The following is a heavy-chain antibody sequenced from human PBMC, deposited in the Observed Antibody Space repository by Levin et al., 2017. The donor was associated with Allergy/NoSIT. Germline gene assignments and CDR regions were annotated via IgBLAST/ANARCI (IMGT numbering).Heavy chain of an antibody. CDR3: ARWPVCAGSTRGPDCYFDY. J-gene: IGHJ4*02. CDR1: GYSFTNYW. V-gene: IGHV5-51*01. Sequence: RPGGSLRLSCKGSGYSFTNYWIGWVRQMPGKGLEWMGIIYPGDSHTRYNPSLQGQVTISADKSISTAYLQWSSLKASDTAIYYCARWPVCAGSTRGPDCYFDYWGQGTLVTVSS. D-gene: IGHD3-10*02. CDR2: IYPGDSHT.